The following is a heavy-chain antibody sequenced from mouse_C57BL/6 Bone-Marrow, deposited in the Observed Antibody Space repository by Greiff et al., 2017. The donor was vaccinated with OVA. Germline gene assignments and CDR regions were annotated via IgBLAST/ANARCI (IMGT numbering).Heavy chain of an antibody. CDR3: ARCRRRDYFDY. CDR2: IYPGDGDT. V-gene: IGHV1-82*01. CDR1: GYAFSSSW. Sequence: VQVVESGPELVKPGASVKISCKASGYAFSSSWMNWVKQRPGKGLEWIGRIYPGDGDTNYNGKFKGKATLTADKSSSTAYMQLSSLTSEDSAVYFCARCRRRDYFDYWGQGTTLTVSS. D-gene: IGHD2-12*01. J-gene: IGHJ2*01.